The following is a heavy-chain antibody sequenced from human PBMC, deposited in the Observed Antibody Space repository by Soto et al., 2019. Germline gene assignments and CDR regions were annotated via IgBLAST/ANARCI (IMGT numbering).Heavy chain of an antibody. CDR3: ARDKDRLQLGGNYYYIMDV. V-gene: IGHV1-69*01. Sequence: QVQLVQSGAEVKKPGSSVKVSCKASGGTLSESAISWVRQAPGQGLEWMGGIIPIFRTPDYAQKFQGRVTITADEPTSTAYMELSGLRSEDTAMYSCARDKDRLQLGGNYYYIMDVWGQGTTVIVSS. D-gene: IGHD1-1*01. J-gene: IGHJ6*02. CDR1: GGTLSESA. CDR2: IIPIFRTP.